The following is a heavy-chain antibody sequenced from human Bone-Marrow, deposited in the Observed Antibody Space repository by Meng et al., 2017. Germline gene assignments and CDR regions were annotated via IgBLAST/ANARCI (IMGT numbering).Heavy chain of an antibody. J-gene: IGHJ5*02. D-gene: IGHD6-13*01. CDR1: GFTFDDYA. CDR3: ARHGEQQLIRTGWFDP. CDR2: ISWDGGST. V-gene: IGHV3-43D*03. Sequence: GESLKISCAASGFTFDDYAMHWVRQAPGKGLEWVSLISWDGGSTYYADSVKGRFTISRDNSKNSLYLQMNSLRAEDTALYYCARHGEQQLIRTGWFDPWGQGTLVTVSS.